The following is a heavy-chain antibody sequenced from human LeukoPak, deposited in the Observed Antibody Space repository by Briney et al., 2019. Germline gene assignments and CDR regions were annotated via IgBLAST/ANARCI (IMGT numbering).Heavy chain of an antibody. Sequence: PSETLSLTCTVSGGSISSYYWSWIRQPPGKGLEWIGYIYYSGSTNYNPSLKSRVTIPVDTSKNQFSLKLSSVTAADTAVYYCARGWMKDAFDIWGQGTMVTVSS. V-gene: IGHV4-59*01. D-gene: IGHD5-12*01. CDR3: ARGWMKDAFDI. J-gene: IGHJ3*02. CDR1: GGSISSYY. CDR2: IYYSGST.